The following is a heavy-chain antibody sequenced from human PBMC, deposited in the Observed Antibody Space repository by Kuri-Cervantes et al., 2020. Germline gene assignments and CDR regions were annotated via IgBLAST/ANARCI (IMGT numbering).Heavy chain of an antibody. Sequence: GESLKISCAASGFTFSSYWMHWVRQAPGKGLVWVSRINNDGRSTSHADSVKGRFTISRDNAKNSLYLQMNSLRDEDTAVYYCARDRGSSGYYPPWYFDLWGRGTLVTVSS. V-gene: IGHV3-74*01. CDR2: INNDGRST. D-gene: IGHD3-22*01. CDR1: GFTFSSYW. J-gene: IGHJ2*01. CDR3: ARDRGSSGYYPPWYFDL.